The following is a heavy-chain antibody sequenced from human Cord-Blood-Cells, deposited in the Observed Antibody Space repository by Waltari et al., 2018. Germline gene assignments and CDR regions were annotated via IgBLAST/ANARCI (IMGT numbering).Heavy chain of an antibody. J-gene: IGHJ6*02. CDR1: GGTFSSYA. D-gene: IGHD6-13*01. CDR2: IIPSFGTA. Sequence: QVQLVQSGAEVKKPGSSVKVSCKASGGTFSSYAISWVRQAPGQGLEWMGGIIPSFGTANYAQKFQGRVTITAGESTSTAYMELSSLRSEDTAVYYCARVQQQLVTTYYYYGMDVWGQGTTVTVSS. CDR3: ARVQQQLVTTYYYYGMDV. V-gene: IGHV1-69*01.